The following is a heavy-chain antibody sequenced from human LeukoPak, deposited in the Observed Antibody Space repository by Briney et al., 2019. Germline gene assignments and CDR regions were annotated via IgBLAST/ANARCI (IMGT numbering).Heavy chain of an antibody. CDR1: GGSISSSSYY. J-gene: IGHJ4*02. CDR3: ARPTQYSSSSDY. V-gene: IGHV4-39*01. Sequence: SETLSLTCTVSGGSISSSSYYWGWIRQPPGKGLEWIGSINYSGSTYYNPSLKSRVTISVDTSKNQFSLKLSSVTAADTAVYYCARPTQYSSSSDYWGQGTLVTVSS. CDR2: INYSGST. D-gene: IGHD6-13*01.